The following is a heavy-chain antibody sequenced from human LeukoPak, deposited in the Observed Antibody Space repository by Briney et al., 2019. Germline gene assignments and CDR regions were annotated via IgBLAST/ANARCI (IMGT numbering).Heavy chain of an antibody. CDR3: VRDLVRVMAGTTSGY. V-gene: IGHV3-48*03. J-gene: IGHJ4*02. Sequence: GGSLRLSCAASGFTFSSYEMNWVRQAPGKGLEWVSYISSSGSTIYYADSVKGRFTISRDNAKNSLYLQMNSLRAEDTAVYYCVRDLVRVMAGTTSGYWGQGTLVTVSS. CDR1: GFTFSSYE. CDR2: ISSSGSTI. D-gene: IGHD1-7*01.